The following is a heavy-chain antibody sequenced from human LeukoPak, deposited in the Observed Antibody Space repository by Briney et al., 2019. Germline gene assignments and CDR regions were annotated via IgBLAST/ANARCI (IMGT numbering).Heavy chain of an antibody. CDR2: ISYDGANK. CDR3: AKDSSSSNYYYGLDV. J-gene: IGHJ6*02. D-gene: IGHD6-13*01. V-gene: IGHV3-30*02. Sequence: PGGTLRLSCAASGFPFSSYGMHWVRQAPGKGLEWVSFISYDGANKYYADSVKGRFTISRDNSKNTLYLQMNSLRGDDTGMYFCAKDSSSSNYYYGLDVWGQGTTVTVCS. CDR1: GFPFSSYG.